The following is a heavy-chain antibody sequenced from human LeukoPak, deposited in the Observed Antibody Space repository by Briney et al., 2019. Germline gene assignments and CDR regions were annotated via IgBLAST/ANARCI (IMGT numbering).Heavy chain of an antibody. CDR2: IRSNSGSI. CDR1: GFTFDDFA. Sequence: GGSLRLSCAASGFTFDDFAMHWVRQAPGKGLEWVSVIRSNSGSIGYADSVKGRFTISRDNARNSLYLQMNSLRVGDTAFYYCARERYTSSWGSFEDWGQGTLVTVSS. D-gene: IGHD6-13*01. J-gene: IGHJ1*01. CDR3: ARERYTSSWGSFED. V-gene: IGHV3-9*01.